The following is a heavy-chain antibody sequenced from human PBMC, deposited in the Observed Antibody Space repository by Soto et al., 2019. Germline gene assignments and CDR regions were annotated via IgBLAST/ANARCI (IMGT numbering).Heavy chain of an antibody. CDR2: IYHSGST. CDR3: ASTWIQLWSFNH. Sequence: SETLSLTCAVSGGSISSGGYSWSWIRQPPGKGLEWIGYIYHSGSTYYNPSLKSRVTISVDRSKNQFSLKLTSVSAADTAVYYCASTWIQLWSFNHWGQGALVTVPQ. CDR1: GGSISSGGYS. D-gene: IGHD5-18*01. V-gene: IGHV4-30-2*02. J-gene: IGHJ4*02.